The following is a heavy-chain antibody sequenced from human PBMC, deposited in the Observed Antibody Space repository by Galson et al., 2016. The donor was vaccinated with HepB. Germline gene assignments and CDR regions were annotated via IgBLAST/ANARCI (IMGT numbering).Heavy chain of an antibody. CDR2: ISAYHGNT. CDR3: AEPVAGNFDY. V-gene: IGHV1-18*04. J-gene: IGHJ4*02. Sequence: SVKVSCKASGYTFTSYGLTWVRQAPGQGLEWMGWISAYHGNTNYAQKLQGRVTMTTDTSTSTAYMELRSLRSDDTAVYYCAEPVAGNFDYWGQGILVTVSS. CDR1: GYTFTSYG. D-gene: IGHD6-19*01.